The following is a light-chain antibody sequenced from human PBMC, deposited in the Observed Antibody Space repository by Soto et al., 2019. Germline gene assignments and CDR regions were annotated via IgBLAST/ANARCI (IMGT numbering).Light chain of an antibody. J-gene: IGLJ2*01. CDR1: SSNIGSNT. CDR3: AVWDDSLNGVV. V-gene: IGLV1-44*01. Sequence: QSVLTQPPSASGTPGQRVTISCSGSSSNIGSNTVNWYQQLPGTAPKLLIYSSNQRPSGVLDRCAGSKSGTSASLAISGLQSEDEADYYCAVWDDSLNGVVFGGGTKLSVL. CDR2: SSN.